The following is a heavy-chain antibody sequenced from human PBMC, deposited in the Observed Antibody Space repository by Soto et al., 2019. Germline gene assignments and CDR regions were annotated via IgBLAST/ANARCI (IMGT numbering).Heavy chain of an antibody. D-gene: IGHD6-19*01. CDR1: GGTFSSYA. CDR2: IIPIFGTA. V-gene: IGHV1-69*12. J-gene: IGHJ6*02. Sequence: QVQLVQSGAEVKKPGSSVKVSCKASGGTFSSYAINWVRQAPGQGLEWMGGIIPIFGTADYAQKFQGRVTITADESTSTAYRALSSLRSEDTAVYYCARAVAGGVYYYYGMDVWGQGTTVTVSS. CDR3: ARAVAGGVYYYYGMDV.